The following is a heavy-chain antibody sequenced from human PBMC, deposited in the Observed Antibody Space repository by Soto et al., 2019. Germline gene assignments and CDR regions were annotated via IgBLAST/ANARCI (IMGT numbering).Heavy chain of an antibody. CDR3: ARNILGGTTDY. V-gene: IGHV1-3*01. CDR2: INAGKGDT. CDR1: GYTFTNHS. J-gene: IGHJ4*02. Sequence: GASVKVSCKASGYTFTNHSIHWVCQAPGQGLEWMGWINAGKGDTKYPQRFQGRVTITRDTSASTAYMELSSLRSEDTAVYYCARNILGGTTDYWGPGTLVTVSS. D-gene: IGHD1-7*01.